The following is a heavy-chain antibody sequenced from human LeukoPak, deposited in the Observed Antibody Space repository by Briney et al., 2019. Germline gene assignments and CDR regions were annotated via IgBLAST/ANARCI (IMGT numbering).Heavy chain of an antibody. D-gene: IGHD6-13*01. CDR1: GFIFNNYW. CDR3: TREKSAADY. V-gene: IGHV3-7*01. CDR2: IKHDGSQR. J-gene: IGHJ4*02. Sequence: GGSLRLSCAASGFIFNNYWVSWVRQAPGKGLEWVANIKHDGSQRNYVDSVKGRFTISRDNAKNLVYLQMNSLSVEDTALYYCTREKSAADYWGQGTLVTVSS.